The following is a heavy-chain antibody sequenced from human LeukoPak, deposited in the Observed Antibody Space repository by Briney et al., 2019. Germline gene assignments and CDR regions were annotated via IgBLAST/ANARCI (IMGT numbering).Heavy chain of an antibody. CDR2: IIPIFGTT. V-gene: IGHV1-69*01. D-gene: IGHD3-10*01. CDR1: GGTFSFYA. J-gene: IGHJ5*02. CDR3: ARERRRGGEDRSTRYYFDN. Sequence: SVKVSCKFSGGTFSFYAITWVRQAPGQGLEWMGGIIPIFGTTFYAEEVQGRATFTADESTTTAYMELSSLRPEDTAVYYCARERRRGGEDRSTRYYFDNWGQGSLVTVSS.